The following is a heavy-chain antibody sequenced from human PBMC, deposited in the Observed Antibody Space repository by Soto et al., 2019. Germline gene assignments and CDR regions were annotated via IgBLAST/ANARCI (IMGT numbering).Heavy chain of an antibody. CDR2: ISGSGGST. CDR1: GFTFSSYA. CDR3: AKDPAGKSYCSSTRCYEGY. J-gene: IGHJ4*02. V-gene: IGHV3-23*01. Sequence: GGSLRLSCAASGFTFSSYAMSWVRQAPGKGLEWVSAISGSGGSTYYADSVKGRFTISRDNSKNTLYLQMNSLRAEDTAVYYCAKDPAGKSYCSSTRCYEGYRGQGTLVTVSS. D-gene: IGHD2-2*01.